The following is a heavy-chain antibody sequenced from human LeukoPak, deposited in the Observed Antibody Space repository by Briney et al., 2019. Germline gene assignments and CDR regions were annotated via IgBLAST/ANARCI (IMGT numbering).Heavy chain of an antibody. J-gene: IGHJ3*02. V-gene: IGHV3-64*01. Sequence: PGGSPRLSCAASGFAFRKYSIHWVRQAPGKGLEYVSGISRDGGTADYANSVKGRFTISRDNSKNTLYLQMGSLRAEDMAVYYCAREDRDRDAFDIWGQGTMVTVSS. CDR2: ISRDGGTA. CDR3: AREDRDRDAFDI. D-gene: IGHD5-24*01. CDR1: GFAFRKYS.